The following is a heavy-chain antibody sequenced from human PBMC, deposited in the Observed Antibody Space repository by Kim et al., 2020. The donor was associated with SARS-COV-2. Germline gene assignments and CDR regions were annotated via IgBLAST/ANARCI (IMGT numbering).Heavy chain of an antibody. CDR2: ITDSGST. CDR1: GASIRDYY. J-gene: IGHJ4*02. Sequence: SETLSLTSSVSGASIRDYYWTWIRRPPGKGLEWIGHITDSGSTNDHPSLKSRVTMSLDTSKNEFSLRLKSVTAADTAVYYCARDMGLGYFDYWGQGALVTVSS. CDR3: ARDMGLGYFDY. V-gene: IGHV4-59*13. D-gene: IGHD3-10*01.